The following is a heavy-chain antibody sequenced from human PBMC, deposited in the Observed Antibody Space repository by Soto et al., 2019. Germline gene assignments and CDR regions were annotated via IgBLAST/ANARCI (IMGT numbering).Heavy chain of an antibody. D-gene: IGHD3-22*01. Sequence: PSETLSLTCTVSGGSISSGDYYWSWIRQPPGKGLEWIGYIYYSGSTYYNPSLKSRVTISVGTSKNQFSLKLSSVTAADTAVYYCARAQSHMDSSGEYNWFDPWGQGTLVTVSS. J-gene: IGHJ5*02. CDR1: GGSISSGDYY. V-gene: IGHV4-30-4*01. CDR2: IYYSGST. CDR3: ARAQSHMDSSGEYNWFDP.